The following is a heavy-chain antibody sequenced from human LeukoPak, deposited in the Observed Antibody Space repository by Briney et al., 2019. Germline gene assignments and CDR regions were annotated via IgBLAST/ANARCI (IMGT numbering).Heavy chain of an antibody. D-gene: IGHD1-26*01. CDR3: ATRFPLGAYAFDI. V-gene: IGHV1-24*01. Sequence: ASVKVSCKVSGYTLTVLSMHCVRQAPGQGLEWMGGFDPEDGETIYAQKFQGRVTMTEDTSTDTAYMELSSLRSEDTSVYYCATRFPLGAYAFDIWGQGTMVTVSS. CDR1: GYTLTVLS. J-gene: IGHJ3*02. CDR2: FDPEDGET.